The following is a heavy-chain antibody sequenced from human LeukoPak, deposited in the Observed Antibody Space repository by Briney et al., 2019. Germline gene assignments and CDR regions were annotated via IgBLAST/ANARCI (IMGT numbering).Heavy chain of an antibody. J-gene: IGHJ4*02. Sequence: SGGSLRLSCAASGFTFDDYGMSWVRQAPGKGLEWVSGINLNGGSTGYADSVKGRFTISRDNAKNPLYLQMNSLRAEDTALYYCARSLWFGETVGVYWGQGTLVTVSS. V-gene: IGHV3-20*04. CDR1: GFTFDDYG. CDR2: INLNGGST. CDR3: ARSLWFGETVGVY. D-gene: IGHD3-10*01.